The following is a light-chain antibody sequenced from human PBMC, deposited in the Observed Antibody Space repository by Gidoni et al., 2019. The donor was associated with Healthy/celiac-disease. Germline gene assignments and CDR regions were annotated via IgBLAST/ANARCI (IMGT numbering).Light chain of an antibody. V-gene: IGKV1-13*02. CDR3: QQFNSYPPLT. CDR1: QGISSA. CDR2: DAS. Sequence: AIQLTQSPSSLSASVGDRVTITGRASQGISSALAWYQQKPGKAPKLLIYDASSLESGVPSRFSGSGSGTDFTLTISSLQPEDFATYYCQQFNSYPPLTFGGGTKVEI. J-gene: IGKJ4*01.